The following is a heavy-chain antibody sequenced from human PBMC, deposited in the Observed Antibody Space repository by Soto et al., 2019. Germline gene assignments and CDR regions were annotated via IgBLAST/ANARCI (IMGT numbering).Heavy chain of an antibody. CDR1: GFTFSSYA. CDR3: AKFYSGYDLLENYFDY. J-gene: IGHJ4*02. V-gene: IGHV3-23*01. Sequence: GGSLRLSCAASGFTFSSYAMSWVRQAPGKGLEWVSAISGSGGSTYYADSVKGRFTISRDNSKNTLYLQMNSLRAEDTAVYYCAKFYSGYDLLENYFDYWGQGTLVTVSS. D-gene: IGHD5-12*01. CDR2: ISGSGGST.